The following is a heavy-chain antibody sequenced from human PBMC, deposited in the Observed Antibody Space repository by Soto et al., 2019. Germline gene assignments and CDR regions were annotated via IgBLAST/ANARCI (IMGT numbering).Heavy chain of an antibody. V-gene: IGHV5-51*01. CDR1: GYSFTSYW. CDR3: ARHPIPYGNSFDY. CDR2: IYPGDSDT. D-gene: IGHD3-16*01. J-gene: IGHJ4*02. Sequence: GESLKISCQGSGYSFTSYWIGWVRQMPGKGLEWMGIIYPGDSDTRYSPSFQGQVTISADKSISTAYLQWSSLKASDTAMYYCARHPIPYGNSFDYWGQGTLVTVSS.